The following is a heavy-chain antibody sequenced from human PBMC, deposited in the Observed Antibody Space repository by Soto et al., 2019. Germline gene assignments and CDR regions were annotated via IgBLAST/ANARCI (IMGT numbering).Heavy chain of an antibody. CDR3: ARGPYCTNGVCYTGHYYYMDV. CDR2: INPNSGGT. CDR1: GYTFTGYY. Sequence: ASVKVSCKASGYTFTGYYMHWVRQAPGQGLEWMGWINPNSGGTNYAQKFQGWVTMTRDTYISTAYMELGRLRSDDTAVYYCARGPYCTNGVCYTGHYYYMDVWGKGTTVTVSS. V-gene: IGHV1-2*04. D-gene: IGHD2-8*01. J-gene: IGHJ6*03.